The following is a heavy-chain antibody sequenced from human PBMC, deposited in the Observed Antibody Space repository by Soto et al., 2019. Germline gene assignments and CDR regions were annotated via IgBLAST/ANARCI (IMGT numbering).Heavy chain of an antibody. Sequence: SATLSLTCTVSGDSIVNSDYYWICIRQRPWKGLELIGYIYYSGSTYYNPSLKSRVTISVDTSKNQFSLKLSSVTAADTAVYYCARDRGPVTSHYYYYGMDVWGQGTTVTVSS. J-gene: IGHJ6*02. CDR1: GDSIVNSDYY. V-gene: IGHV4-31*03. CDR3: ARDRGPVTSHYYYYGMDV. D-gene: IGHD4-17*01. CDR2: IYYSGST.